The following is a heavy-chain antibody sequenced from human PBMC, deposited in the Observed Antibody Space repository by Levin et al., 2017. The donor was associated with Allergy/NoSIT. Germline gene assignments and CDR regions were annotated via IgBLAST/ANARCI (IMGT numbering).Heavy chain of an antibody. V-gene: IGHV3-30*04. CDR1: GFTFSSYA. J-gene: IGHJ4*02. D-gene: IGHD6-13*01. CDR3: ARTYRIAAAGTDY. Sequence: GGSLRLSCAASGFTFSSYAMHWVRQAPGKGLEWVAVISYDGSNKYYADSVKGRFTISRDNSKNTLYLQMNSLRAEDTAVYYCARTYRIAAAGTDYWGQGTLVTVSS. CDR2: ISYDGSNK.